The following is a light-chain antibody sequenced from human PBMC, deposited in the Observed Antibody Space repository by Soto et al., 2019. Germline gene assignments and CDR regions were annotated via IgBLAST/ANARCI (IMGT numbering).Light chain of an antibody. CDR2: EGS. J-gene: IGLJ2*01. CDR3: CSYAGSVL. Sequence: QSALTQPASVSGSPGQSITISCTGTSSDVGSYNFVSWYQQYPGKAPKLMIYEGSKRPSGVSNRFSGSKSGNTASLTISGLQAEDEADYYCCSYAGSVLFGGGTKVTVL. CDR1: SSDVGSYNF. V-gene: IGLV2-23*01.